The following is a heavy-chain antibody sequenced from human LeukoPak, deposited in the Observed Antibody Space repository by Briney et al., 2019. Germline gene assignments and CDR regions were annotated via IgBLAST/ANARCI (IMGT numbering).Heavy chain of an antibody. J-gene: IGHJ4*02. CDR1: GGSISSYY. Sequence: PSETLSLTCTVSGGSISSYYWSWIRQPAGKGLEWIGRIYTSGSTNYNPSLKSRVTISVDKSKNQFSLKLSSVTAADTAVYYCARGGLAARPGYFDYWGQETLVTVSS. V-gene: IGHV4-4*07. CDR2: IYTSGST. CDR3: ARGGLAARPGYFDY. D-gene: IGHD6-6*01.